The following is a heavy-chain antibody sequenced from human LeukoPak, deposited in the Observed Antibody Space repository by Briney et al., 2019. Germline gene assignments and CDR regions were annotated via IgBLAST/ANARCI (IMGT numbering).Heavy chain of an antibody. CDR1: GYTFTSYG. CDR2: ISAYNGNT. Sequence: ASVKVSCKASGYTFTSYGISWVRQAPGQGLEWMGWISAYNGNTNYAQKLQGRVTITRNTSISTAYMELSSLRSEDTAVYYCARETPLDYWGQGTLVTVSS. CDR3: ARETPLDY. J-gene: IGHJ4*02. V-gene: IGHV1-18*01.